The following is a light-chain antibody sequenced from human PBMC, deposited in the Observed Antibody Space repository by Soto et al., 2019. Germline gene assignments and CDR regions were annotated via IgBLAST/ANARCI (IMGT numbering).Light chain of an antibody. V-gene: IGLV2-14*01. Sequence: QSVLTQAASVSGSPGQSITISCTGTSSDVGGYNYVSWYQQHPGKAPKLVIYDVSNRPSGVSNRFSGSKSGNTASLTISGLQAEDEADYYCSSYTSSSTPYVFGTG. CDR3: SSYTSSSTPYV. CDR1: SSDVGGYNY. CDR2: DVS. J-gene: IGLJ1*01.